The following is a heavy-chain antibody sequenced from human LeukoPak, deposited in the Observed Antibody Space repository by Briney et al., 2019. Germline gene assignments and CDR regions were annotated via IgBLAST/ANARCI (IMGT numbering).Heavy chain of an antibody. D-gene: IGHD4/OR15-4a*01. V-gene: IGHV3-23*01. Sequence: PGGSLRLSCGASSFTFSSYVMSWVRQAPGKGLEWVSTVSTTGGSTYYADSVKGRFTISRDNSKNTLSLQMNSLRAEDTAVYYCARRAGAYSHPYDYWGQGTLVTVSS. CDR1: SFTFSSYV. CDR2: VSTTGGST. CDR3: ARRAGAYSHPYDY. J-gene: IGHJ4*02.